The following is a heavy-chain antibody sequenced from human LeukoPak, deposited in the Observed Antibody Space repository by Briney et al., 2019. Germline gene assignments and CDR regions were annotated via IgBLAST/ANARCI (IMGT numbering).Heavy chain of an antibody. CDR2: IYYSGST. Sequence: SETLSLTCTVSGGSISSYYWSWIRQPPGKGLEWIGYIYYSGSTNYNPSLKSRVTISVDTSKNQFTLNLKSVTPEDTAVYYCARNLIPEQLVLNFWGQGTLVTVSS. V-gene: IGHV4-59*01. CDR1: GGSISSYY. D-gene: IGHD6-13*01. CDR3: ARNLIPEQLVLNF. J-gene: IGHJ4*02.